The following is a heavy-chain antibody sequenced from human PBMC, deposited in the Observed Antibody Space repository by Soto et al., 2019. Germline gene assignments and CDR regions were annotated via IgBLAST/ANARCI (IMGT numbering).Heavy chain of an antibody. CDR2: TRNKANSYTT. Sequence: EVQLVESGGGLVQPGGSLRLSCAASGFTFSDHYMDWVRQAPGKGLEWVGRTRNKANSYTTEYAASVKGRFTISRDDSKNSLYLQMNSLKTEDTAVYYCAREGGPRTPYYYYGMDVWGQGTTVTVSS. J-gene: IGHJ6*02. V-gene: IGHV3-72*01. D-gene: IGHD3-16*01. CDR3: AREGGPRTPYYYYGMDV. CDR1: GFTFSDHY.